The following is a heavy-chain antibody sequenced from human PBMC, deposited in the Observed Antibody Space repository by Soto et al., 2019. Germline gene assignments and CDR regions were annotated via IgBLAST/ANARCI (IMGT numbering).Heavy chain of an antibody. CDR1: GGTFSSYA. CDR2: IIPIFGTA. V-gene: IGHV1-69*06. D-gene: IGHD3-10*01. Sequence: GASVNVSCKASGGTFSSYAISWVRQAPGQGLEWMGGIIPIFGTANYAQKFQGRVTITADKSTSTAYMELSSLRSEDTAVYYCASPARGSGSFHYGMDVWGQGTTVTVSS. CDR3: ASPARGSGSFHYGMDV. J-gene: IGHJ6*02.